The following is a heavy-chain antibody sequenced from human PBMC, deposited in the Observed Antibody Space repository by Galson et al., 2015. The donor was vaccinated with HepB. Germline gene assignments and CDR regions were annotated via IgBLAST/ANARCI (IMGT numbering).Heavy chain of an antibody. D-gene: IGHD4-17*01. CDR2: ISSVSSYI. CDR3: ARDTVIRGFDP. V-gene: IGHV3-21*01. J-gene: IGHJ5*02. CDR1: GFTFSGYN. Sequence: SLRLSCAASGFTFSGYNMNWVRQAPGKGLEWVSSISSVSSYIYYADSVKGRFTISGDNAKNSLYLQMNSLGAEDTAVYYCARDTVIRGFDPWGQGTLVTVSS.